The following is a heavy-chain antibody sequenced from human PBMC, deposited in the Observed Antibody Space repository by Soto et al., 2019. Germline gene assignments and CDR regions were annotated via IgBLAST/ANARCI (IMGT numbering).Heavy chain of an antibody. CDR1: GFTFSHYG. Sequence: QVQLVESGGGVVQPGTSLRLSCAASGFTFSHYGIHWVRQAPGKGLEWVALTWSGGRGENYADSVRGRFTVSRDNSKTTVYLQMNSLRVDDTAGYYCAKDDDTSSHFSLLDFRGQGTLVTVSS. V-gene: IGHV3-33*06. CDR3: AKDDDTSSHFSLLDF. CDR2: TWSGGRGE. D-gene: IGHD3-22*01. J-gene: IGHJ4*02.